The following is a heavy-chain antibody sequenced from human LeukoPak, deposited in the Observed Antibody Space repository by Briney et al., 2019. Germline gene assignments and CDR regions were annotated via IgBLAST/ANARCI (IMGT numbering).Heavy chain of an antibody. V-gene: IGHV3-74*01. Sequence: GGSLRLSCAASGFSFSSHWVHWVRQAPGKGLVWVSRISDDGSYTSNVDSVKGRFTISRDNVNNMLYLHMNSLRAEDTAVYYCASFGISWKSSYWGQGTLVTVSS. CDR3: ASFGISWKSSY. D-gene: IGHD1-1*01. J-gene: IGHJ4*02. CDR1: GFSFSSHW. CDR2: ISDDGSYT.